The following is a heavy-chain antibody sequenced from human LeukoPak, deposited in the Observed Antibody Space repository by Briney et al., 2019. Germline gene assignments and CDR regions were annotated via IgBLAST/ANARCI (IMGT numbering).Heavy chain of an antibody. CDR2: IYTSGST. CDR3: ARETGTTSAFDI. V-gene: IGHV4-61*02. Sequence: SETLSLTCTVSGGSISSGSYYWSWIRQPAGKGLEWIGRIYTSGSTNYNPSLKSRVTISVDTSKNQFSLKLSSVTAADTAVYYCARETGTTSAFDIWGQGTMVTVSS. D-gene: IGHD1-1*01. J-gene: IGHJ3*02. CDR1: GGSISSGSYY.